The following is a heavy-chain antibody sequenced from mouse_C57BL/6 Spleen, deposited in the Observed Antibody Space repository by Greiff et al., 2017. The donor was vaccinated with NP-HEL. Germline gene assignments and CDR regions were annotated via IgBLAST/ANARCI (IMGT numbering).Heavy chain of an antibody. J-gene: IGHJ2*01. CDR3: ASEGITTVVAPLDY. CDR2: IYPGDGDT. Sequence: VKLVESGAELVKPGASVKISCKASGYAFSSYWMNWVKQRPGKGLEWIGQIYPGDGDTNYNGKFKGKATLTADKSSSTAYMQLSSLTSEDSAVYFCASEGITTVVAPLDYWGQGTTLTVSS. D-gene: IGHD1-1*01. CDR1: GYAFSSYW. V-gene: IGHV1-80*01.